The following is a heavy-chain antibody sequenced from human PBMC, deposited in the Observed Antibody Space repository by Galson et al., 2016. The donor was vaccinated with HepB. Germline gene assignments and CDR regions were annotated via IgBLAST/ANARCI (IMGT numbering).Heavy chain of an antibody. CDR2: IFHSGRV. Sequence: SETLSLTCAVSGGSISSNDWWSWVRQPPGQGLEWIGQIFHSGRVNYTPSLASRVTISIDTSNNHFSLRLTSVTAAATALYYCARQYWGGPSDYWGQGTLVVVSS. CDR3: ARQYWGGPSDY. J-gene: IGHJ4*02. D-gene: IGHD2/OR15-2a*01. V-gene: IGHV4-4*02. CDR1: GGSISSNDW.